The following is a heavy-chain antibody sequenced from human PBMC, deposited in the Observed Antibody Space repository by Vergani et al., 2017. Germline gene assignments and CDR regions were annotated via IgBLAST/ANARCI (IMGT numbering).Heavy chain of an antibody. CDR2: IHPADSYT. J-gene: IGHJ4*02. Sequence: EVQLVQSGAEVKKPGESLNISCQISGYSFTNYWIGWVRQMPGKGLEWMGIIHPADSYTRYSPSFQGQVTISVDKSISTASLQRSSLRASDSAMYYCARLXGRDSSGSKYFDYWGQGTLVTVSS. CDR3: ARLXGRDSSGSKYFDY. CDR1: GYSFTNYW. V-gene: IGHV5-51*01. D-gene: IGHD3-22*01.